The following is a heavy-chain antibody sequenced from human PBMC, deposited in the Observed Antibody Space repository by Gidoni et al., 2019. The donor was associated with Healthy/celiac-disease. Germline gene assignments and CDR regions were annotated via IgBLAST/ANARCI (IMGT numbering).Heavy chain of an antibody. CDR1: GFTFSNAW. D-gene: IGHD3-16*01. J-gene: IGHJ4*02. V-gene: IGHV3-15*01. CDR3: TTDAYHYDYVWGSRNYFDY. CDR2: IKSKTDGGTT. Sequence: EVQLVESGGGLVKPGGSLRLSCAASGFTFSNAWMSWVRQAPGKGLEWVGRIKSKTDGGTTDYAAPVKGRFTISRDDSKNTLYLQMNSLKTEDTAVYYCTTDAYHYDYVWGSRNYFDYWGQGTLVTVSS.